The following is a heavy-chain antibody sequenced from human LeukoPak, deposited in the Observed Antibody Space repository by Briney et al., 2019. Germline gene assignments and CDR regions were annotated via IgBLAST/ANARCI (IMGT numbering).Heavy chain of an antibody. J-gene: IGHJ6*03. Sequence: GGSLRLSCAASGFTFSSYWMHWVRQAPGKGLVWVSRINSDGSSTSYADSVKGRFTFSRDNAKNTLYLQMNSLRAEDTAVYYCAKAGDSSSWYCYYYYYMDVWGKGTTVTVSS. D-gene: IGHD6-13*01. CDR2: INSDGSST. V-gene: IGHV3-74*01. CDR3: AKAGDSSSWYCYYYYYMDV. CDR1: GFTFSSYW.